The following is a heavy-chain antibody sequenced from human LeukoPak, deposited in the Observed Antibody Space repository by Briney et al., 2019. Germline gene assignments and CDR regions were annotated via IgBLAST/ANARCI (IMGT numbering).Heavy chain of an antibody. D-gene: IGHD3-16*01. CDR3: ARDSYAVEVDY. CDR2: ISSSSNYI. CDR1: GFTFSSYS. J-gene: IGHJ4*02. Sequence: GGSLRLSCAASGFTFSSYSMNWVRQAPGKGLEWVSSISSSSNYIYYADSVKGRFTISRDNAKNSLYLKMNSLRAEDTAVFYCARDSYAVEVDYWGQGTLVTVSS. V-gene: IGHV3-21*01.